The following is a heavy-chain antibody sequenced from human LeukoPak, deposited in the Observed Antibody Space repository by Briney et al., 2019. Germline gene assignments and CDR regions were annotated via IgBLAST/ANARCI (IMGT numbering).Heavy chain of an antibody. CDR3: ARDPRRSSQTGYFDY. V-gene: IGHV3-30*04. D-gene: IGHD6-13*01. CDR1: GFTFSNYA. J-gene: IGHJ4*02. Sequence: GGSLRLSCAASGFTFSNYAMHWVCQAPGKGLEWVAVISYDGSNKYYADSVKGRFTISRDNSKNTVYLQMNSLRAEDTAVYYCARDPRRSSQTGYFDYWGQGTLVTVSS. CDR2: ISYDGSNK.